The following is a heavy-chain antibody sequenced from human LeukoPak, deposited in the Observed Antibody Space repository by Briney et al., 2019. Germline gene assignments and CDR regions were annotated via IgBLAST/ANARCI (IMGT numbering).Heavy chain of an antibody. Sequence: GSLRLSCAASRFTFSSYAMSWIRQPPGKGLEWIGSIYYSGGTYYNPSLKSRVTISVDTSKNQFSLKLSSVTAADTAVYYCATTTIRLGYWGQGTLVTVSS. CDR3: ATTTIRLGY. CDR1: RFTFSSYA. CDR2: IYYSGGT. J-gene: IGHJ4*02. D-gene: IGHD1-26*01. V-gene: IGHV4-38-2*01.